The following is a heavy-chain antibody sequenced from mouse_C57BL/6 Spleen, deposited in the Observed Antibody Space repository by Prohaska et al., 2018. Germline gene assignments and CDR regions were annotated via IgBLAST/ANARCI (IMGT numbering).Heavy chain of an antibody. D-gene: IGHD2-4*01. CDR3: ARRGDYDYDYAMDY. Sequence: LVAPSQSLSITCTVSGFSLTSYAISWVRQPPGKGLEWLGVIWTGGGTNYNSALKSRLSISKDNSKSQVFLKMNSLQTDDTARYYCARRGDYDYDYAMDYWGQGTSVTVSS. V-gene: IGHV2-9-1*01. CDR2: IWTGGGT. CDR1: GFSLTSYA. J-gene: IGHJ4*01.